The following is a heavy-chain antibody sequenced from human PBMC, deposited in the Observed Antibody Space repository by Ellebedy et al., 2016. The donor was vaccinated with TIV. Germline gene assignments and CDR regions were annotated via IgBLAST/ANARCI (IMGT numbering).Heavy chain of an antibody. D-gene: IGHD6-19*01. CDR2: KRFDGRME. J-gene: IGHJ4*02. Sequence: GGSLRLSCVASGFRLSTHGMHWVRQAPGKGLEWVAFKRFDGRMEYNGDSVKGRFTISRDNSKNALYLQMNSLRTEDTAVFYCAKDGQWLVRGAIDSWGQGTLVAVSS. V-gene: IGHV3-30*02. CDR3: AKDGQWLVRGAIDS. CDR1: GFRLSTHG.